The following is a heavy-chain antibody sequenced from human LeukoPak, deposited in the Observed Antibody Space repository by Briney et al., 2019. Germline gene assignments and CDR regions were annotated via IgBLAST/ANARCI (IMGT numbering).Heavy chain of an antibody. CDR1: GGSVSSGSYY. Sequence: PSETLSLTCTVSGGSVSSGSYYWSWIRQPPGKGLEWIGEINHSGSTNYNPSLKSRVTISVDTSKNQFSLKLSSVTAADTAVYYCARRRNYYYYYGMDVWGQGTTVTVSS. CDR3: ARRRNYYYYYGMDV. CDR2: INHSGST. V-gene: IGHV4-39*07. J-gene: IGHJ6*02.